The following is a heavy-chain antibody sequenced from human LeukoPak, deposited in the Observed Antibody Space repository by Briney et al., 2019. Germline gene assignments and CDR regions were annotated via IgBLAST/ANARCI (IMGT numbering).Heavy chain of an antibody. CDR3: ARRGNWNDFDY. CDR2: INSYNGNT. D-gene: IGHD1-20*01. J-gene: IGHJ4*02. CDR1: GYTFTSYG. Sequence: ASVKVSCKASGYTFTSYGFTWVRQAPGQGLEWMGWINSYNGNTQYAPKFKGRVTTTIDTSTSTAYMELRSLGSDDTAVYYCARRGNWNDFDYWGQGALVIVSS. V-gene: IGHV1-18*01.